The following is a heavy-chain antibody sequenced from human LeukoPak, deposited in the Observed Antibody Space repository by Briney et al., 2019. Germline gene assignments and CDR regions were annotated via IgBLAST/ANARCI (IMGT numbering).Heavy chain of an antibody. CDR2: IYYSGST. Sequence: SGTLSLTCTVSGGSISNYYWNWIRQPPGKGLEWIGYIYYSGSTNYNPSLKSRVTISVDTSKNQFSLKLSSVTAADTAVYYCARSLPAATFFDYWGQGTLVTVSS. V-gene: IGHV4-59*12. CDR3: ARSLPAATFFDY. D-gene: IGHD2-15*01. J-gene: IGHJ4*02. CDR1: GGSISNYY.